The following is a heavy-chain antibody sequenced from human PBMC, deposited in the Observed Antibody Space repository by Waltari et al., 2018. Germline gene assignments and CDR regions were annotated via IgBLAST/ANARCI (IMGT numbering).Heavy chain of an antibody. V-gene: IGHV4-4*02. D-gene: IGHD2-15*01. CDR3: ARDRGRGLYLDS. Sequence: QLQLQESGPRLGKHSGTLSLTCPVSGDSVSGFYWWSWVRQSPVKGLEWIGQIQGSGKPNYNPSLESRVTISLDTSNNQFSLRLTYATAADTAVYYCARDRGRGLYLDSWGQGTLVTVSP. J-gene: IGHJ4*02. CDR1: GDSVSGFYW. CDR2: IQGSGKP.